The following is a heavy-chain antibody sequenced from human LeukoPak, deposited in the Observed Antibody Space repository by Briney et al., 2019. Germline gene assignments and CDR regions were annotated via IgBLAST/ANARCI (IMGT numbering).Heavy chain of an antibody. CDR2: IKTDGSEK. CDR1: GFTFSNYW. V-gene: IGHV3-7*03. CDR3: AKDPREAGEGGYAFDI. D-gene: IGHD7-27*01. J-gene: IGHJ3*02. Sequence: GGSLRLSCEGSGFTFSNYWMGWFRQAPGKGLQWVANIKTDGSEKYYVDSVKGRFTISRDNAKNSLYLQMNSLRAEDTAVYYCAKDPREAGEGGYAFDIWGQGTMVTVSS.